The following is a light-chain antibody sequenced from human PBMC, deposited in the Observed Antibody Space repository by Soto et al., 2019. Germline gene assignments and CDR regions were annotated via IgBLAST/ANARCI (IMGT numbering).Light chain of an antibody. CDR1: QSLSGY. Sequence: DIVLTQSPGTLSLSPGERASLSCRASQSLSGYLAWYQQRPGQAPRLLIYTTSNRATDIPDRFSGSGSGTDLPLPISRLEPEDFAVYYCQQYGSSPWTFGQGTKVEIK. CDR3: QQYGSSPWT. CDR2: TTS. V-gene: IGKV3-20*01. J-gene: IGKJ1*01.